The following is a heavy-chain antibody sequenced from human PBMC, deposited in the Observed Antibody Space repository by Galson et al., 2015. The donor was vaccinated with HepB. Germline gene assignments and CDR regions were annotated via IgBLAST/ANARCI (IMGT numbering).Heavy chain of an antibody. V-gene: IGHV1-2*02. D-gene: IGHD5-12*01. CDR1: GYPFTGYY. CDR3: VGRGYSGYDLDY. CDR2: INPNSGGT. J-gene: IGHJ4*02. Sequence: SVKVSCKASGYPFTGYYMHWVRQAPGQGLEWMGWINPNSGGTNYAQKFQGRVTMTRDTSISTAYMELSRLRSDDTAVYYCVGRGYSGYDLDYWGQGTLVTVSS.